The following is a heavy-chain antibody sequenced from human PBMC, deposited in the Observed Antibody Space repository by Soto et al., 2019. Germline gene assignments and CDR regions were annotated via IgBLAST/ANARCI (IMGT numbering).Heavy chain of an antibody. D-gene: IGHD2-2*01. Sequence: ASVKVSCKASGYTFTGYYMHWVRQAPGQRLKWMGWINPNSGGTNYAQKFQGWVTMTRDTSTSTAYMELSRLRSDDTAVYYCARASCSSTSCPSPGNFDYWGQGTLVTVSS. J-gene: IGHJ4*02. CDR2: INPNSGGT. CDR3: ARASCSSTSCPSPGNFDY. V-gene: IGHV1-2*04. CDR1: GYTFTGYY.